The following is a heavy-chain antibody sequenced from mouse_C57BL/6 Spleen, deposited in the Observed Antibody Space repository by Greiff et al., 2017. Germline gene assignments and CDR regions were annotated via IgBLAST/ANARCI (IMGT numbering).Heavy chain of an antibody. CDR2: INPYNGDT. J-gene: IGHJ4*01. CDR3: ARDGPMDY. V-gene: IGHV1-20*01. CDR1: GYSFTGYF. D-gene: IGHD2-3*01. Sequence: EVMLVESGPELVKPGDSVKISCKASGYSFTGYFMNWVMQSHGKSLEWIGRINPYNGDTFYNQKFKGKATLTVDKSSSTAHMELRSLTSEDSAVYYCARDGPMDYWGQGTSVTVSS.